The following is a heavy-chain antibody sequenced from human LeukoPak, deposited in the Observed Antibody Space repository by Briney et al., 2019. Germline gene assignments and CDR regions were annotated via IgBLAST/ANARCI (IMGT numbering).Heavy chain of an antibody. J-gene: IGHJ3*02. CDR2: ISSSSSYT. CDR1: GFTFSDYY. V-gene: IGHV3-11*05. CDR3: AREGRKSAFDI. Sequence: PGGSLRLSCAASGFTFSDYYMSWIRQAPGKGLEWVSYISSSSSYTNYADSVKGRFTISRDNAKNSLYLQMNRLRAEDTAVYYCAREGRKSAFDIWGQGTMVTVSS. D-gene: IGHD3-10*01.